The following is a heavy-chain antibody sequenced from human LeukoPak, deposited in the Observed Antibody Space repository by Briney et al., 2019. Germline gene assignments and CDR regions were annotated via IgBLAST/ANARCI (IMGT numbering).Heavy chain of an antibody. CDR3: ARVEVVVVPAATYNWFDP. CDR1: GFTFSSYS. D-gene: IGHD2-2*01. CDR2: ISSSGSYI. Sequence: TGGSLRLSCAASGFTFSSYSMNWVRQAPGKGLEWVSSISSSGSYIYYADSVKGRFTISRDNAKNSLYLQMNSLRAEDTAVYYCARVEVVVVPAATYNWFDPWGQGTLVTVSS. J-gene: IGHJ5*02. V-gene: IGHV3-21*01.